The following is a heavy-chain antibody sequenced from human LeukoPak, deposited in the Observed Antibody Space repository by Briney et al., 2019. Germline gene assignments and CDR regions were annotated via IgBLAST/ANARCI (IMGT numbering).Heavy chain of an antibody. J-gene: IGHJ5*02. CDR3: ARVPVEMATIFYWFDP. CDR1: GFTFSSYA. D-gene: IGHD5-24*01. V-gene: IGHV3-30-3*01. Sequence: PGGSLSLSCAASGFTFSSYAMHWVRQAPGKGLEWVAVISYDGSNKYYADSVKGRFTISRDNSKNTLYLKMNSLRAEDTAVYYCARVPVEMATIFYWFDPWGQGTLVTVSS. CDR2: ISYDGSNK.